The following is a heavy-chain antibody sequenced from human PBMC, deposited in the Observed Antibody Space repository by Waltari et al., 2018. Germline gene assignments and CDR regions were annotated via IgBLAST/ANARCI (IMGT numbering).Heavy chain of an antibody. CDR1: GGSISSGGYY. Sequence: QVQLQESGPGLVKPSQTLSLTCTVSGGSISSGGYYWSWIRQHPGKGLEWIGCIYSSGSTYYNPSRKSRGTISVDTSKNQFSLKLSSVTAADTAVYYCARVDILTGYYFDYWGQGTLVTVSS. CDR3: ARVDILTGYYFDY. J-gene: IGHJ4*02. D-gene: IGHD3-9*01. CDR2: IYSSGST. V-gene: IGHV4-31*03.